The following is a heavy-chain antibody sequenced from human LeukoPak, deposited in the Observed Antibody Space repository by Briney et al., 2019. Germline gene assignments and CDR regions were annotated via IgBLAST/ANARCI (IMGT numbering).Heavy chain of an antibody. D-gene: IGHD3-16*02. CDR1: GYTFTYRY. Sequence: ASVKVSCRASGYTFTYRYLHWVRPAPGQALEWMGWITPFNGNTNYAQKLQDRVTITRDRSMSTAYIELSSLRSEDTAMYYCAEGELSYSFDYWGQGTLVTVSS. CDR2: ITPFNGNT. V-gene: IGHV1-45*02. CDR3: AEGELSYSFDY. J-gene: IGHJ4*02.